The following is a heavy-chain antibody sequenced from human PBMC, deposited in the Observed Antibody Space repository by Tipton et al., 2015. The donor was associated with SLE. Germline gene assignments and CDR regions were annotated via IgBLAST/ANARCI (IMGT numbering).Heavy chain of an antibody. CDR2: ISSSSTYI. CDR3: AREGYYDSSGIRAFDT. J-gene: IGHJ3*02. CDR1: GFIFSSYT. V-gene: IGHV3-21*01. Sequence: QLVQSGGGLVKPGESLRVSCAASGFIFSSYTFNWVRQAPGKGLEWVASISSSSTYIYFADSVKGRFTISRDNAKNSLYLQMNSLRAEDTAVYYCAREGYYDSSGIRAFDTWGQGKMVAVSS. D-gene: IGHD3-22*01.